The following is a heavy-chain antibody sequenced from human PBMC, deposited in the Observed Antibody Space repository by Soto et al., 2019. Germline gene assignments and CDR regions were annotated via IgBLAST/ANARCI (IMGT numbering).Heavy chain of an antibody. CDR3: AREVFKAGDGTVDYYFDP. D-gene: IGHD1-1*01. Sequence: QGYLQESGPRLVKASETLSLGCSISGDSVDNFYWTWARQPAGKGLEWMGRIYVNGNSTYNPSLNSRVTMPLDTAKHHLSLRLTSVTAADTAVYSCAREVFKAGDGTVDYYFDPWGQGALVTVSS. CDR1: GDSVDNFY. J-gene: IGHJ4*02. CDR2: IYVNGNS. V-gene: IGHV4-4*07.